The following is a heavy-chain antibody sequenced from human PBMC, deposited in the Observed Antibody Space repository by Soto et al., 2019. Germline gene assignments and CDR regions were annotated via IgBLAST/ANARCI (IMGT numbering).Heavy chain of an antibody. V-gene: IGHV2-5*02. CDR2: IYWDDDK. J-gene: IGHJ6*02. CDR1: GFSLSTSGVG. Sequence: QITLKESGPTLVKPTQTLTLTCTFSGFSLSTSGVGVGWIRQPPGKALEWLALIYWDDDKRYSPSLKSRLTITKDTSKNQVVLTMTNIDPVDTATYYCAHRPGSGMDVWGHGTTVTVSS. CDR3: AHRPGSGMDV. D-gene: IGHD3-10*01.